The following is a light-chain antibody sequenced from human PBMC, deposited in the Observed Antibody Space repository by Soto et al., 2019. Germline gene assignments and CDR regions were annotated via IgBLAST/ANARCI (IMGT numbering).Light chain of an antibody. CDR3: QQSFTTLYT. CDR1: QSISAY. J-gene: IGKJ2*01. Sequence: DIQLTQSPSSLSASVGDRVTITCRASQSISAYLNWYQQKPGKAPKLLICAASNLQSGVPSRFSGSGSGTDFALTISSLRPEDIATYYCQQSFTTLYTFGQGTKVEIK. V-gene: IGKV1-39*01. CDR2: AAS.